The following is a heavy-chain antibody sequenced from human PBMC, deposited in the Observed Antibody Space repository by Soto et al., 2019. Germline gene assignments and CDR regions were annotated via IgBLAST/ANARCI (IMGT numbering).Heavy chain of an antibody. D-gene: IGHD4-4*01. CDR2: IYYSGST. J-gene: IGHJ6*03. V-gene: IGHV4-59*12. CDR1: GGSISSDY. Sequence: QVQLQESGPGLVKPSETLSLTCTVSGGSISSDYWSWIRQPPGKGLEWIGYIYYSGSTNYNPSLKTRVTISVDTSKTQSSLKLSSVTAAHTAVYYCARDYSINGVAGYYYYIDVWGKATTVTVSS. CDR3: ARDYSINGVAGYYYYIDV.